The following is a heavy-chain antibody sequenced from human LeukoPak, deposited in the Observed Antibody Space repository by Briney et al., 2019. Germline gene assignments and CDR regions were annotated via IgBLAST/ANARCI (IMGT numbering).Heavy chain of an antibody. CDR2: ISYDGSNK. CDR3: ARDFASSGWSGWLDY. D-gene: IGHD6-19*01. Sequence: GGSLRLSCAASGFTFRSYGMHWVRQAPGKGLEWVAFISYDGSNKYYADSVKGRFTISRDNSKNTLYLQMNSLRAEDTAVYYCARDFASSGWSGWLDYWGQGTLVTVSS. V-gene: IGHV3-30*03. CDR1: GFTFRSYG. J-gene: IGHJ4*02.